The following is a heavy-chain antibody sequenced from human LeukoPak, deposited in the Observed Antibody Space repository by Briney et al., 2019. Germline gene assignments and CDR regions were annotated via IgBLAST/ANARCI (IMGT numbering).Heavy chain of an antibody. CDR1: GFTFSSYS. CDR3: AKLPGRGDSSGYYHRPNWFDP. Sequence: GGTLRLSCAASGFTFSSYSMNWVRQAPGKGLEWVSAISGSGGSTYYADSVKGRFTISRDNSKNTLYLQMNSLRAEDTAVYYCAKLPGRGDSSGYYHRPNWFDPWGQGTLVTVSS. J-gene: IGHJ5*02. V-gene: IGHV3-23*01. D-gene: IGHD3-22*01. CDR2: ISGSGGST.